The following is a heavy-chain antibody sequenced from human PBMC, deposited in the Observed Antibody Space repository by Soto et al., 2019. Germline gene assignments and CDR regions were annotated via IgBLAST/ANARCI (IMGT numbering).Heavy chain of an antibody. Sequence: PGGSLRLSCAASGFTFSRYWMSWVRQAPGKGLEWVANIKQDGSEKYYVDSVKGRFTISRDNAKNSLYLQMNSLRAEDTAVYYCARDRVSGSYYDYWGQGTLVTVSS. J-gene: IGHJ4*02. CDR2: IKQDGSEK. D-gene: IGHD3-10*01. CDR3: ARDRVSGSYYDY. CDR1: GFTFSRYW. V-gene: IGHV3-7*05.